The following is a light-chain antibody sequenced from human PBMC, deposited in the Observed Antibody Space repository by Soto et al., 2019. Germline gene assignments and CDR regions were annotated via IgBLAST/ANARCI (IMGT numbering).Light chain of an antibody. Sequence: QPVLTQPPSASGTPGQRVTISCSGSSSNIGSNYVYWYQHVPGTAPKLLIYRNNQRPSGVPDRFSGSKSGTSASLAISGLRSEDEADYYCAAWDDSLSGRVFGGGTKLTVL. CDR3: AAWDDSLSGRV. CDR2: RNN. V-gene: IGLV1-47*01. CDR1: SSNIGSNY. J-gene: IGLJ2*01.